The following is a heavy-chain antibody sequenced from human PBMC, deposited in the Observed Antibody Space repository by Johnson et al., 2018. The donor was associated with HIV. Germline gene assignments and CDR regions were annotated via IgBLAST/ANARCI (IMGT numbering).Heavy chain of an antibody. CDR1: GFTFSSYA. CDR2: ISYDGGAI. Sequence: VQLVESGGGVVQPGRSLRLSCAASGFTFSSYAMHWVRQAPGKGLEWVAVISYDGGAIYYADSVEGRFTISRDNSRDTLSLQMNSLRAEDTAVYYCAKEEEDAFDIWGQGTMVTVSS. CDR3: AKEEEDAFDI. V-gene: IGHV3-30-3*01. J-gene: IGHJ3*02.